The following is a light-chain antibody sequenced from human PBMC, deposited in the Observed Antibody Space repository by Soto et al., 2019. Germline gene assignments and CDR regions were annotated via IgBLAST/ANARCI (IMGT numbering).Light chain of an antibody. J-gene: IGKJ1*01. V-gene: IGKV1-5*01. CDR2: DAS. Sequence: DIPMTQSPSTLSASVGDRVTITCRASQSISSWLAWYQQKPGKAPKLLIYDASSLESGVPSRFSGSGSGTEFTLTISSLQPDDFATYYCQQYNSYSTWTFGKGTKVEIK. CDR1: QSISSW. CDR3: QQYNSYSTWT.